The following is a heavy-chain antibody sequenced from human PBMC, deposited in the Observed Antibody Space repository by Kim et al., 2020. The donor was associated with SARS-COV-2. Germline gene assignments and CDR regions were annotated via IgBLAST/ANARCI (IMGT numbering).Heavy chain of an antibody. CDR2: IYYSGST. CDR3: ARSAGEPYYFDY. V-gene: IGHV4-59*13. Sequence: SETLSLTCTVSGGSISSYYWSWIRQPPGKGLEWIGYIYYSGSTNYNPSLKSRVTISVDTSKNQFSLKLSSVTAADTAVYYCARSAGEPYYFDYWGQGTLVTVSS. J-gene: IGHJ4*02. D-gene: IGHD3-16*01. CDR1: GGSISSYY.